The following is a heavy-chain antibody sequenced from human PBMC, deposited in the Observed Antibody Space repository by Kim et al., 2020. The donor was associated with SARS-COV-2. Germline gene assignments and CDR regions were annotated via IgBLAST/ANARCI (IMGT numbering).Heavy chain of an antibody. V-gene: IGHV3-33*08. CDR1: GFTFGSYG. J-gene: IGHJ4*02. Sequence: GGSLRLSCAASGFTFGSYGMHWVRQAPGKGLEWVAVICYDGSNTYYADSVKGRFTISRDNSKNTLYLQMNSLRAEDTAVYYCARDEHSSGWYIDYWGQGTLVTVSS. CDR2: ICYDGSNT. CDR3: ARDEHSSGWYIDY. D-gene: IGHD6-19*01.